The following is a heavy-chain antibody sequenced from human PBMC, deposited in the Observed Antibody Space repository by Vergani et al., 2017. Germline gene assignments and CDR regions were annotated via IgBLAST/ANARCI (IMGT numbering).Heavy chain of an antibody. CDR2: ICHTEDT. V-gene: IGHV4-4*03. CDR1: GDSISSNNC. D-gene: IGHD2-2*02. CDR3: ATIGYRRWGYYFDY. Sequence: QVQLQESGPGLVKPPGTLSLTCAVSGDSISSNNCWTWVRQPPGKGLEWIGEICHTEDTKYSPPLKSRVTVSVDESRNLFSLRLNSVTATDTAVYYCATIGYRRWGYYFDYWGQGILVTVSS. J-gene: IGHJ4*02.